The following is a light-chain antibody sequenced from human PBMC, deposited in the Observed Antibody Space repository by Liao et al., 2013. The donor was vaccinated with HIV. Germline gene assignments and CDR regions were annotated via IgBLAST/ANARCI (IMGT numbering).Light chain of an antibody. V-gene: IGLV3-25*03. CDR3: QVWDNSRDHVV. Sequence: SYELTQPPSVSVSPGQTARITCSGDALPKQYAYWYQQKPGQAPVLVIYKDSERPSGIPERFSGSSSGTTVTLTISGVQAEDEADYYCQVWDNSRDHVVFGGRDQADR. CDR2: KDS. CDR1: ALPKQY. J-gene: IGLJ2*01.